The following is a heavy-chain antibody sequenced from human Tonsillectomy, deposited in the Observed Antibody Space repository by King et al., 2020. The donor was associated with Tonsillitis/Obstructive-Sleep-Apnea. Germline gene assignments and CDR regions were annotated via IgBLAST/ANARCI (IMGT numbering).Heavy chain of an antibody. J-gene: IGHJ4*02. D-gene: IGHD3-10*01. CDR1: GFTFSSYA. CDR2: ISSNWGSA. V-gene: IGHV3-64D*06. Sequence: VQLVESGGGLVQPGGSLRLSCSASGFTFSSYAMHWVRQTPGKGLEYVSGISSNWGSAYYADSVKGRITISRDNSKNTLYLQMNSLRAEDSAVYYCVKLGGFGELLSWGQGTLVTVSS. CDR3: VKLGGFGELLS.